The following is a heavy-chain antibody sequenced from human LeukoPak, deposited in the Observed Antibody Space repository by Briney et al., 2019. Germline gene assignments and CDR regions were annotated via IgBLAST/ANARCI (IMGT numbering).Heavy chain of an antibody. CDR2: INHSGST. V-gene: IGHV4-34*01. CDR1: GGSFSGHY. Sequence: PSETLSLTCAVYGGSFSGHYWSWLRQLPGKRLEWIGEINHSGSTNSNPSLKSRVTISVDTSKNQFSLKLSSVTAADTAVYYCARGNGVAAAGFYYYYGMDVWGQGTTVTVSS. CDR3: ARGNGVAAAGFYYYYGMDV. J-gene: IGHJ6*02. D-gene: IGHD6-13*01.